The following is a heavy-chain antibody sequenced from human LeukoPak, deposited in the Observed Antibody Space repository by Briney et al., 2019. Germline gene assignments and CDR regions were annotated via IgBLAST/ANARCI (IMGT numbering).Heavy chain of an antibody. Sequence: GGSLRLSCVVSGFTFSNYWMSWVRQAPGKGLEWVANIKQDGSEKYYVDSVKGRFTISRDNAKNSLYLQMNSLRAEDTAVYYCARIVATQYYYYMDVWGKGTTVTVSS. J-gene: IGHJ6*03. D-gene: IGHD5-12*01. CDR3: ARIVATQYYYYMDV. CDR2: IKQDGSEK. V-gene: IGHV3-7*01. CDR1: GFTFSNYW.